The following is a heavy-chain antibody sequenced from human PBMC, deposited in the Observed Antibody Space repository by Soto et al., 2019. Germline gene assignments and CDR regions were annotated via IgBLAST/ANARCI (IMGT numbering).Heavy chain of an antibody. D-gene: IGHD3-22*01. V-gene: IGHV1-2*02. CDR3: ARDTYYYDSSGPDYYYYYGMDV. CDR1: GYTFTGYY. J-gene: IGHJ6*02. Sequence: ASVKVSCKASGYTFTGYYMHWVRQAPGQGLEWMGWINPNSGGTSYAQKFPGRVTMTRDTAIITAYMELSRLRSDDTAVYYCARDTYYYDSSGPDYYYYYGMDVGGQGTTVKVSS. CDR2: INPNSGGT.